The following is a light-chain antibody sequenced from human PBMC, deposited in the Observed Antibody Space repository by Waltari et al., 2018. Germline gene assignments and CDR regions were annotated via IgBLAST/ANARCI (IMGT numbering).Light chain of an antibody. CDR2: AAS. V-gene: IGKV1-39*01. CDR3: QQSYSPFRT. J-gene: IGKJ1*01. CDR1: LSISNY. Sequence: DIQMTQSPSSLSASVGDRVTITCRASLSISNYLNWYQQRPGKAPSLLIYAASTLHSGVPSRFSGSGSGTDFTLTISSLQPEDFATYYCQQSYSPFRTFGQGTKVEIK.